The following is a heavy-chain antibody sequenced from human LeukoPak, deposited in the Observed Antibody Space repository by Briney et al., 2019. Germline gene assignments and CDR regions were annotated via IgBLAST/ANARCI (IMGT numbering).Heavy chain of an antibody. Sequence: PGGSLRLSCAASGFTFRSYAMSWVRQAPGKGLEWVSSISAGGGSTNYADSVKGRFTISRENPKNTLYLQMNSLRAEDTAVYYCAKEKYYGSDWGQGTLVTVSS. CDR3: AKEKYYGSD. D-gene: IGHD3-10*01. V-gene: IGHV3-23*01. J-gene: IGHJ4*02. CDR1: GFTFRSYA. CDR2: ISAGGGST.